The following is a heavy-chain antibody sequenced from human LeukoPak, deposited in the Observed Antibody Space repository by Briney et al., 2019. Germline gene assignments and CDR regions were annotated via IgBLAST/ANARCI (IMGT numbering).Heavy chain of an antibody. CDR3: VRRYSSAWFFDY. CDR1: GGSISSRNYY. CDR2: MSYSGST. Sequence: SETLSLTCTVSGGSISSRNYYWGWIRQPPGKGLEWIGSMSYSGSTYYSPSLKSRVTISVDTSKNQFSLNLNSVTAADTAVYYCVRRYSSAWFFDYWGQGTLVTVSS. D-gene: IGHD6-19*01. V-gene: IGHV4-39*01. J-gene: IGHJ4*02.